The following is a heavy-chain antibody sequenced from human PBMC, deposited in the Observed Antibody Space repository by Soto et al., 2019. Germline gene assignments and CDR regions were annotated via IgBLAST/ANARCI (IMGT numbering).Heavy chain of an antibody. CDR3: AKGRGRVAVAGINYYYYGMDV. Sequence: GGSQRVSCEASVLTFRSYAIVWSRQSQGKGMECVSAISGSGRSTHYADSVKGRFTISRDNSKNTLYLQTNSLRAEDTAVYSCAKGRGRVAVAGINYYYYGMDVWGQGT. CDR1: VLTFRSYA. CDR2: ISGSGRST. V-gene: IGHV3-23*01. D-gene: IGHD6-19*01. J-gene: IGHJ6*02.